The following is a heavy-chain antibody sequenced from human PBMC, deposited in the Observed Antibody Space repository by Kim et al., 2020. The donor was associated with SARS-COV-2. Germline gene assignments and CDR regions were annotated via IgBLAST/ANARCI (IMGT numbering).Heavy chain of an antibody. V-gene: IGHV4-39*01. CDR1: GDSISSSTYY. J-gene: IGHJ4*02. D-gene: IGHD4-17*01. CDR2: ISYSGST. CDR3: ARSLREADS. Sequence: SETLSLTCTVSGDSISSSTYYWGWIRQPPGKGLEWIGSISYSGSTYYNPSLKSRVTVSVDTSKNQFSLKLTSVTAADTAMYYCARSLREADSWGQGTLVTVSS.